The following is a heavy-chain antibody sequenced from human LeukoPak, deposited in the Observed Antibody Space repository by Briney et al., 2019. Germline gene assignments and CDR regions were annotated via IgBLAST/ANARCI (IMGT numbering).Heavy chain of an antibody. Sequence: ASVKVSCKASGGTFSSYAISWVRQAPGQGLEWMGGIIPIFGTANYAQKFQGRVTITADESTSTAYMELSSLRSEDTAVYYCARDCGSGSFCGLDPWGQGTLVTVSS. J-gene: IGHJ5*02. CDR3: ARDCGSGSFCGLDP. CDR2: IIPIFGTA. CDR1: GGTFSSYA. D-gene: IGHD3-10*01. V-gene: IGHV1-69*13.